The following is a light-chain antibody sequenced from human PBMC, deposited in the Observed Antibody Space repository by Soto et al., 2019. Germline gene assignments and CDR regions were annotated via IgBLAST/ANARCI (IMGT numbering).Light chain of an antibody. CDR2: EAD. CDR1: NNDVGGYNL. V-gene: IGLV2-23*02. J-gene: IGLJ1*01. CDR3: CSFAGGATFV. Sequence: QSVLTQPASVSGSPGQSITISCSGTNNDVGGYNLVSWYQQQPGKAPKLVIYEADKRPSGVSARFSGSRSGNMASLTISALQPEDEAEYSCCSFAGGATFVFGTGTKLTVL.